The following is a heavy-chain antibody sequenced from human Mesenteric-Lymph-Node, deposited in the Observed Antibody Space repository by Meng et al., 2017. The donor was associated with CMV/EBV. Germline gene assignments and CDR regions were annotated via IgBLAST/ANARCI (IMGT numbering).Heavy chain of an antibody. Sequence: GESLKISCEVSGFTFSSYAMSWVRQAPGKGLEWVSAISGSGGSTYYADSVKGRFTISRDNSKNTLYLQMNSLRAEDTAVYYCARDGADTAMGYYYYGMDVWGQGTTVTVSS. D-gene: IGHD5-18*01. V-gene: IGHV3-23*01. CDR1: GFTFSSYA. CDR3: ARDGADTAMGYYYYGMDV. CDR2: ISGSGGST. J-gene: IGHJ6*02.